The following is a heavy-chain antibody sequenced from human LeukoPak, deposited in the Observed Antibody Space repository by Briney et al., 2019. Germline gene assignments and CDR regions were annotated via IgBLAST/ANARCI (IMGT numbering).Heavy chain of an antibody. V-gene: IGHV3-30*02. CDR2: IRNDGSIK. J-gene: IGHJ4*02. Sequence: PGGSLRLSCAASGFTFSSYAMHWVRQAPGQGLDWVAFIRNDGSIKYYADSVKGRFTISRDNSKNTLYLQVNSLRTEDTAVYYCARGDCSGDCYHPLYYWGQGSLVTVSS. CDR1: GFTFSSYA. D-gene: IGHD2-21*02. CDR3: ARGDCSGDCYHPLYY.